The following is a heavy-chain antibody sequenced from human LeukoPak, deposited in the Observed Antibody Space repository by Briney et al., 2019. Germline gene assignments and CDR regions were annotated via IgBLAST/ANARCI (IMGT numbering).Heavy chain of an antibody. D-gene: IGHD3-3*01. V-gene: IGHV4-59*01. J-gene: IGHJ4*02. CDR2: IYYSGST. CDR1: GGSISSYY. Sequence: SETLSLTRTVSGGSISSYYWSWIRQPPGKGLEWIGYIYYSGSTNYNPSLKSRVTISVDTSKNQFSLKLSSVTAADTAVYYCARGYYDFWSGYYTPYYFDYWGQGTLVTVSS. CDR3: ARGYYDFWSGYYTPYYFDY.